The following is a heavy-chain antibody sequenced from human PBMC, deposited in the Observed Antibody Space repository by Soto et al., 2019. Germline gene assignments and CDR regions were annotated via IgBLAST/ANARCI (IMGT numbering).Heavy chain of an antibody. D-gene: IGHD3-3*01. CDR2: IKQDGSEK. Sequence: GGSLRLSCAASGFTFSSYWMSWVRQAPGKGLEWVANIKQDGSEKYYVDSVKGRFTISRDNAKNSLYLQMNSLRAEDTAVYYCARAPLPYYDFWSGYLYYYYGMHVWPQATTFTFSS. V-gene: IGHV3-7*01. J-gene: IGHJ6*02. CDR3: ARAPLPYYDFWSGYLYYYYGMHV. CDR1: GFTFSSYW.